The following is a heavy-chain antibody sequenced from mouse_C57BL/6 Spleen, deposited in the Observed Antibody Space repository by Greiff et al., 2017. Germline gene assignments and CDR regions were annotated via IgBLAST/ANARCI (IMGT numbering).Heavy chain of an antibody. V-gene: IGHV5-6*01. Sequence: EVQLVESGGDLVKPGGSLKLSCAASGFTFSSYGMSWVRQTPDKRLEWVATISSGGSYTYYPDSVKGRFTISRDNAKNTLYLQMSSLKSEDTAMYYCARHYVITTVVATPYAMDYWGQGTSVTVSS. CDR3: ARHYVITTVVATPYAMDY. CDR2: ISSGGSYT. CDR1: GFTFSSYG. J-gene: IGHJ4*01. D-gene: IGHD1-1*01.